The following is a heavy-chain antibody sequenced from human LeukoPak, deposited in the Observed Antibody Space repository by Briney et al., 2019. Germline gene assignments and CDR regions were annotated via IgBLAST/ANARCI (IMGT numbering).Heavy chain of an antibody. D-gene: IGHD4-11*01. V-gene: IGHV3-30*18. CDR2: ISHDGSNK. CDR1: GLTLRSYG. CDR3: ANDYSNYYSYAMDV. Sequence: GRPLRLSCAASGLTLRSYGMHWVRQAPGKGLEWVAVISHDGSNKDYSDSVKGRFTISRDNSRNTLYLQMNSLRAEDTAVYYCANDYSNYYSYAMDVWGQGTTVTVSS. J-gene: IGHJ6*02.